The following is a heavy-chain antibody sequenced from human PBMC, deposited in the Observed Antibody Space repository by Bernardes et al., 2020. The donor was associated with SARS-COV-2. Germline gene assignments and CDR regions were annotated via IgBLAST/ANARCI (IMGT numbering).Heavy chain of an antibody. CDR3: ARASYYDSSGYTRYGMDV. Sequence: ESLKISCKGSGYSFTSYWIGWVRQMPGKGLEWMGIIYPGDSDTRYSPSFQGQVTISADKSISTAYLQWSSLKASDTAMYYCARASYYDSSGYTRYGMDVWGQGTTVTVSS. V-gene: IGHV5-51*01. D-gene: IGHD3-22*01. CDR1: GYSFTSYW. J-gene: IGHJ6*02. CDR2: IYPGDSDT.